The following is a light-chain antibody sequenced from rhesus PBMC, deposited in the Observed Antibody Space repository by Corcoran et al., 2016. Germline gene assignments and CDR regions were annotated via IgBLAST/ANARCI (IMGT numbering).Light chain of an antibody. Sequence: QAALTQSPSVSGSPGQSVTISCTGTSSDIGGYYRVSWYQQHPGKAPKLMIYEVSKRPSGVSDRFSGSKSGNTASLTTSGLQAEDEADYYCSSYATSSAYIFVAGTRLTVL. CDR2: EVS. CDR3: SSYATSSAYI. CDR1: SSDIGGYYR. J-gene: IGLJ1*01. V-gene: IGLV2-13*02.